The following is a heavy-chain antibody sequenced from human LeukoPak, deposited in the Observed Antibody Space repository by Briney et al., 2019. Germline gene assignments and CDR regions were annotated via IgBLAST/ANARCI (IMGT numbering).Heavy chain of an antibody. CDR2: IYPGGSDT. V-gene: IGHV5-51*01. CDR1: GYSLTSYW. D-gene: IGHD3-22*01. J-gene: IGHJ5*02. Sequence: GESLKISCKGSGYSLTSYWIAWVRQLPGKGLEWMGIIYPGGSDTRYSPSFQGQVTISADKSISTAYLKWSSLKASDTAMYYCERQRSYDSSADLWGQGTLVTVSS. CDR3: ERQRSYDSSADL.